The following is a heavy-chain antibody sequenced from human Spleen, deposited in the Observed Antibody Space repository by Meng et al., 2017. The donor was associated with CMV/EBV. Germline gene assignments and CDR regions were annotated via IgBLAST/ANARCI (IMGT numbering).Heavy chain of an antibody. CDR2: MNPNSGNT. Sequence: ASVKVSCKASGYTFTSYDINWVRQATGQGLEWMGWMNPNSGNTGYAQKFQGRVTITRNNSISTAYMELSSLRSEDTAVYYCARYEWLEGFDYWGQGTLVTVSS. CDR1: GYTFTSYD. D-gene: IGHD6-19*01. CDR3: ARYEWLEGFDY. J-gene: IGHJ4*02. V-gene: IGHV1-8*03.